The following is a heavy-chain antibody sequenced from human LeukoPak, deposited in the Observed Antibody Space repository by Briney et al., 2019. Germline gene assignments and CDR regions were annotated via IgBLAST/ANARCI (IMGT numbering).Heavy chain of an antibody. CDR2: IYTSGST. D-gene: IGHD3-3*01. V-gene: IGHV4-4*09. Sequence: SETLSLTCTVSGGSISSYYWSWIRQPPGKGLEWIGHIYTSGSTNYNPSLKSRVTISVDTSKNQFSLKLSSVTAADTAVYYCARQNEWLGAFDIWGQGTMVTVSS. CDR1: GGSISSYY. J-gene: IGHJ3*02. CDR3: ARQNEWLGAFDI.